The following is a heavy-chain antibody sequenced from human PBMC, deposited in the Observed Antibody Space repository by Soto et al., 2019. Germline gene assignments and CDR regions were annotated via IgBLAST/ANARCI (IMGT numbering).Heavy chain of an antibody. CDR2: IYYSGST. D-gene: IGHD6-13*01. V-gene: IGHV4-39*01. CDR1: GGSISRSSYY. CDR3: ASGGSGYSRSWYVVGTEPDEYYFDY. J-gene: IGHJ4*02. Sequence: PSETLSLTCTVSGGSISRSSYYWGWIRQPPGKGLEWIGSIYYSGSTYYNPSLKSRVTISVDTSKNQFSLKLSSVTAADTAVYYCASGGSGYSRSWYVVGTEPDEYYFDYWGQGTLVTVSS.